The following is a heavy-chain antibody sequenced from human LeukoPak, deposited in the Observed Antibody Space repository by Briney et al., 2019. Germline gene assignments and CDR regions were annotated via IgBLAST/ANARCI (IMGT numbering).Heavy chain of an antibody. CDR3: ARDNWNLDY. CDR1: GFTFSDYY. CDR2: ISSSGTII. Sequence: PGGSLRLSCAASGFTFSDYYMSWLRQAPGKGLEWVSYISSSGTIIYYGDSVKGRFTISRDNAKNSLYLQLNSLRAEDTAVYYCARDNWNLDYWGQGTLVTVSS. D-gene: IGHD1-20*01. V-gene: IGHV3-11*01. J-gene: IGHJ4*02.